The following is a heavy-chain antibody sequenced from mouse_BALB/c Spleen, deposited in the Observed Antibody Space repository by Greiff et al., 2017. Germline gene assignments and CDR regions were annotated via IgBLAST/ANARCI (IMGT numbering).Heavy chain of an antibody. CDR2: ISYDGSN. CDR3: ATYYRDDRGFDY. CDR1: GYSITSGYY. Sequence: EVQLVESGPGLVKPSQSLSLTCSVTGYSITSGYYWNWIRQFPGNKLEWMGYISYDGSNNYNPSLKNRISITRDTSKNQFFLKLNSVTTEDTATYYCATYYRDDRGFDYWGQGTTLTVSS. J-gene: IGHJ2*01. D-gene: IGHD2-14*01. V-gene: IGHV3-6*02.